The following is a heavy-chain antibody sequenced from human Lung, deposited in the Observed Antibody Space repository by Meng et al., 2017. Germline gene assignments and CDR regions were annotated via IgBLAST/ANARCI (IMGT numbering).Heavy chain of an antibody. V-gene: IGHV4-34*01. J-gene: IGHJ4*02. Sequence: VALTQWGAGLLKPSETLSLTWFVSGGSFSDYYWSWIRQPPGKGLEWIGEINHSGSTNYNPSLESRATISVDTSQNNLSLKLSSVTAADSAVYYCARGPTTMAHDFDYWGQGTLVTVSS. D-gene: IGHD4-11*01. CDR3: ARGPTTMAHDFDY. CDR2: INHSGST. CDR1: GGSFSDYY.